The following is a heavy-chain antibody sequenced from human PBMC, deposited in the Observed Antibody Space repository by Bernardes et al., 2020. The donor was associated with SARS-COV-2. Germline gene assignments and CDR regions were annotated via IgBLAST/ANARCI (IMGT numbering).Heavy chain of an antibody. J-gene: IGHJ6*02. CDR1: GGSISSYY. CDR2: IYYSGST. Sequence: SETLSLTRTVSGGSISSYYWSWIRQPPGKGLEWIGYIYYSGSTNYNPSLKSRVTISVDTSKNQFSLKLSSVTAADTAVYYCARVPYYYGMDVWGQGTTVTVSS. V-gene: IGHV4-59*01. CDR3: ARVPYYYGMDV.